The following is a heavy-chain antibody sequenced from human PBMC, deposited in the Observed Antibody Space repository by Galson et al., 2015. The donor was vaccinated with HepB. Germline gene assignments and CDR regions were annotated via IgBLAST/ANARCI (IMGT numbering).Heavy chain of an antibody. Sequence: SVKVSCKVSGYTLTEVSMHWVRQAPGKGLEWVGGFDPEDGETIYAQKFQGRVTMTEDTSTDTAYMELSSLGSEDTAVYYCAARVGTTRYQYYMDVWGKGTTVTVSS. CDR2: FDPEDGET. V-gene: IGHV1-24*01. CDR3: AARVGTTRYQYYMDV. J-gene: IGHJ6*03. CDR1: GYTLTEVS. D-gene: IGHD1-26*01.